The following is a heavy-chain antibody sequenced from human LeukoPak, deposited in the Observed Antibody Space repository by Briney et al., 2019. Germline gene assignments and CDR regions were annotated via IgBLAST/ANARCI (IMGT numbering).Heavy chain of an antibody. CDR2: ISYDGSNK. J-gene: IGHJ4*02. CDR3: ARDSGSYRPYFDY. D-gene: IGHD1-26*01. Sequence: GGSLRLSCAASGFTFSSYAMHWVRQAPGKGLEWVAVISYDGSNKYYADSVKGRFTISRDNSKNTLYLQMNSLRAEDTAVYYCARDSGSYRPYFDYWGQGTLVTVSS. CDR1: GFTFSSYA. V-gene: IGHV3-30-3*01.